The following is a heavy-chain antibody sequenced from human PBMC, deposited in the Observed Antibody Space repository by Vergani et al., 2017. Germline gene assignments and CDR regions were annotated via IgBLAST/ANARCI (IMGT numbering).Heavy chain of an antibody. D-gene: IGHD3-22*01. CDR2: ISPDGRTT. CDR1: GFSFRTFS. J-gene: IGHJ4*02. CDR3: ASSYDSSGYSPFDY. V-gene: IGHV3-74*03. Sequence: DVDLVESGGGFVQPGGSRRLSCAASGFSFRTFSMFWVRQPPGKGLAWVSKISPDGRTTEYADSVRGRFTISRDNAKNSLYLQMNSLRAEDTAVYYCASSYDSSGYSPFDYWGQGTLVTVSS.